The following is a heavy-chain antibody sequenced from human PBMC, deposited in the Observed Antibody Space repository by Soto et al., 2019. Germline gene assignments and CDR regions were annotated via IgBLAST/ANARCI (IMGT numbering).Heavy chain of an antibody. Sequence: SETLSLTCTVSGGSVTSGNYYWIWIRQPPGKGLEWIGHIYYSGSTNYNPSLKSRVTISVDASKNQFSLKLSSVTAADTAIYYCARGPVVTPFVDYWGQGTLVTVSS. CDR3: ARGPVVTPFVDY. J-gene: IGHJ4*02. CDR2: IYYSGST. D-gene: IGHD2-21*02. V-gene: IGHV4-61*01. CDR1: GGSVTSGNYY.